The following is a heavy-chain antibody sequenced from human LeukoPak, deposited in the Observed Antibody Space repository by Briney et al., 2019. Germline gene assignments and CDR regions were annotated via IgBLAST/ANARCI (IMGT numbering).Heavy chain of an antibody. D-gene: IGHD3-22*01. V-gene: IGHV3-74*01. CDR2: INSDGSST. Sequence: PGGSLRLSCAASGFTFSNYWMHWVRQAPGKGLVWVSRINSDGSSTSYADSVKGRFTISRDNAKNTLYLQMNSLRAEDTAVYYCAKTPYYYDSSGYYYIYFDYWGQGTLVTVSS. CDR3: AKTPYYYDSSGYYYIYFDY. CDR1: GFTFSNYW. J-gene: IGHJ4*02.